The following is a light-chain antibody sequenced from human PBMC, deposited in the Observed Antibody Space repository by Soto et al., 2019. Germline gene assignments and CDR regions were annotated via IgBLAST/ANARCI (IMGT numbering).Light chain of an antibody. CDR1: QSVSSSY. J-gene: IGKJ2*01. CDR2: GAS. Sequence: EIVLTQSPGTLSLSPGERATLSCRASQSVSSSYLAWYQQKPGQAPRLLIYGASSRATGIPDRFSGSGSGTDFPLTISRLEPEDFAVYYCQQYGSSPRYTVGQGTKLEIK. CDR3: QQYGSSPRYT. V-gene: IGKV3-20*01.